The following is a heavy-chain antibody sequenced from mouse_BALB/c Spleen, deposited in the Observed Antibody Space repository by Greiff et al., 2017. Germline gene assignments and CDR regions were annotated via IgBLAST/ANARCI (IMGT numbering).Heavy chain of an antibody. Sequence: VQVVESGAELVKPGASVKLSCTASGFNIKDTYMHWVKQRPEQGLEWIGRIDPANGNTKYDPKFQGKATITADTSSNTAYLQLSSLTSEDTAVYYCASYYGFRKAMDYWGQGTSVTVSS. J-gene: IGHJ4*01. V-gene: IGHV14-3*02. CDR1: GFNIKDTY. CDR3: ASYYGFRKAMDY. D-gene: IGHD2-9*01. CDR2: IDPANGNT.